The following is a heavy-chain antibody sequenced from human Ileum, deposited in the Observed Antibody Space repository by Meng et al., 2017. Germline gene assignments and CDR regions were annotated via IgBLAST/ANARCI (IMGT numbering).Heavy chain of an antibody. V-gene: IGHV4-61*01. J-gene: IGHJ4*02. Sequence: QVQRPEAGPRLVGPSAPLSLACTVSGGSVSSGSYYWSWIRQPPGKGLEWIGHIYYSGSTNYNPSLKSRVTISVDMSKNQFSLKLNSVTAADTAIYFCARSSTSPASYFFDYWGQGTLVTVSS. CDR1: GGSVSSGSYY. D-gene: IGHD6-6*01. CDR2: IYYSGST. CDR3: ARSSTSPASYFFDY.